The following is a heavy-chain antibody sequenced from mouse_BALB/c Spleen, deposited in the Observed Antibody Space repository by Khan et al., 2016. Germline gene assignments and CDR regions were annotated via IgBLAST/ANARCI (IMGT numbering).Heavy chain of an antibody. CDR2: IWAGGST. V-gene: IGHV2-9*02. CDR1: GFSLTTSG. J-gene: IGHJ3*01. CDR3: ARDDQDYDAWFAS. Sequence: QVQLKESGPGLVAPSQSLSITCTVSGFSLTTSGVHWIRQPPGKGLDWLGVIWAGGSTDYNSALMSRLTITQDTSQNQAFLKMNSLPTDDTALYYCARDDQDYDAWFASWGQGTLVTVSA. D-gene: IGHD2-4*01.